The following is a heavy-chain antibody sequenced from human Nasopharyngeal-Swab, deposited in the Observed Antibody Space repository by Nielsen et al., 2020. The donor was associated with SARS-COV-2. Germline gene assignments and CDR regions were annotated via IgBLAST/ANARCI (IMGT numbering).Heavy chain of an antibody. V-gene: IGHV3-21*01. CDR2: ISSTGDYI. J-gene: IGHJ4*02. Sequence: ETLSLSCAASGFTFNMYTLNWVRQAPGKGLEWVSAISSTGDYIYYAASVKGRFTISRDNAKNSLYLQMNSLRAEDAAVYYCVRDTPAMFAYWGQGTLVTVSA. CDR1: GFTFNMYT. CDR3: VRDTPAMFAY.